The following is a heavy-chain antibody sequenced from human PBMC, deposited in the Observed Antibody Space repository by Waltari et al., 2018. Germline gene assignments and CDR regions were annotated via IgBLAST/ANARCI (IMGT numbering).Heavy chain of an antibody. V-gene: IGHV4-59*02. CDR1: GGSVSGDY. CDR3: ARQIGGRLLWDY. J-gene: IGHJ4*02. CDR2: MSHSGAL. D-gene: IGHD2-21*02. Sequence: QVQLQESGPGLLNPSETLSLTCSVSGGSVSGDYWSWIRQPSGKGLEFIAYMSHSGALSKNPSLKRRVTISLDTSKNQFSLNLDSVTAADTAVYYCARQIGGRLLWDYWGQGTLVVVSS.